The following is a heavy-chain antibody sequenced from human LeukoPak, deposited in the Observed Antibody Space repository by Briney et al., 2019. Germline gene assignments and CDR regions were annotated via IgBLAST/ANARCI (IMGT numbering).Heavy chain of an antibody. V-gene: IGHV1-46*01. J-gene: IGHJ4*02. D-gene: IGHD3-22*01. Sequence: GASVKVSCKASGYTFTSYYMHWVRQAPGQGLEWMGIINPSGGSTSYAQKFQGRVTMTRDMSTSTVYMELSSLRSEDTAVYYCARGPYYYDSSGIARPPSDYWGQGTLVTVSS. CDR1: GYTFTSYY. CDR2: INPSGGST. CDR3: ARGPYYYDSSGIARPPSDY.